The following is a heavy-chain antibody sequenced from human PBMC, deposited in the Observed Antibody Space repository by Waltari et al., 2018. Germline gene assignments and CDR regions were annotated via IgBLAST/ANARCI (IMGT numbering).Heavy chain of an antibody. CDR3: ARYTSSWSKYIQY. V-gene: IGHV4-34*02. CDR2: INQMGAV. J-gene: IGHJ1*01. CDR1: AGSVSGYY. Sequence: QVQLQQWCAGLFKPSETLSLTCGLYAGSVSGYYWSWIRQPPGKGLEWLGEINQMGAVEYQPSLRGRATMSVDTSKNQVYLEVTSVTAADTANYYCARYTSSWSKYIQYWGRGSLVTVSS. D-gene: IGHD6-19*01.